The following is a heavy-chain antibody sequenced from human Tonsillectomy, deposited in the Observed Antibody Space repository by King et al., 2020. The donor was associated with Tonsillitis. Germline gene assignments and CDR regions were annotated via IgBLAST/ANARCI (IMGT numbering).Heavy chain of an antibody. D-gene: IGHD1-26*01. V-gene: IGHV4-31*03. Sequence: QLQESGPGLVKPSQTLSLTCTVSGGSISSGGYYWSWIRQHPGKGLEWIGYIYYSGSTYYNPSLKSRVTISVDTSKNQFSLKLSSVTAADTAVYYCAGGVGHQWAGRWFAPWAREPWSPSPQ. CDR1: GGSISSGGYY. J-gene: IGHJ5*02. CDR2: IYYSGST. CDR3: AGGVGHQWAGRWFAP.